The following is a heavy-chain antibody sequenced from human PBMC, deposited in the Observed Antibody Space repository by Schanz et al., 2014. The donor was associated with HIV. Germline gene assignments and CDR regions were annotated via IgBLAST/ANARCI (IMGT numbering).Heavy chain of an antibody. CDR2: ISGSGGSP. CDR3: AKDKSRHTYSSSSRFDP. V-gene: IGHV3-23*01. Sequence: EVQLLESGGGLEQPGGSLRLSCAASGFNFNNYAMTWVRQAPGKGLEWVSTISGSGGSPYYADSVKGRFTISRDNSKNTLALHMNSLRPEDTAVYYCAKDKSRHTYSSSSRFDPWGQGTLVTVSS. CDR1: GFNFNNYA. D-gene: IGHD6-13*01. J-gene: IGHJ5*02.